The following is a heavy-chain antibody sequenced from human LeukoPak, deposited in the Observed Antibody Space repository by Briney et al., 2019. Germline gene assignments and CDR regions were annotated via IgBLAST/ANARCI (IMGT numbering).Heavy chain of an antibody. D-gene: IGHD3-22*01. Sequence: GGSLRLSCAASGITFSSYAMSWVRQAPGKGLEWVSIISGTGVSTYYANSVKGRFNISRDNSKNTLYLQMNSLRAEDTAVYYCAKDQTYYDSSGPFDYWGQGTLVTVSS. CDR1: GITFSSYA. V-gene: IGHV3-23*01. CDR2: ISGTGVST. J-gene: IGHJ4*02. CDR3: AKDQTYYDSSGPFDY.